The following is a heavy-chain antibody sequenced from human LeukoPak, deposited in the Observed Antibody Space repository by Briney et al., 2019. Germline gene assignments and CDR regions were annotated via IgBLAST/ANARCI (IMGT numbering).Heavy chain of an antibody. D-gene: IGHD6-6*01. CDR2: ISSSSSYI. Sequence: GGSLRLSCAASGFTFSSYSMSWVRQAPGKGLEWVSSISSSSSYIYYADSVKGRFTISRDNAKNSLYLQMNSLRAEDTAVYYCARGGELVRNYYYYYMDVWGKGTTVTVSS. J-gene: IGHJ6*03. V-gene: IGHV3-21*01. CDR1: GFTFSSYS. CDR3: ARGGELVRNYYYYYMDV.